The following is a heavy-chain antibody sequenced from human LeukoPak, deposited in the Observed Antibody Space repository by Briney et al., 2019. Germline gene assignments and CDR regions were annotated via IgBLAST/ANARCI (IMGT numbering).Heavy chain of an antibody. CDR3: AREDRDCGGDCPIDY. CDR2: IYYSGST. CDR1: GGSISSYY. Sequence: SETLSLTCTVSGGSISSYYWSWIRQPPGKGLEWIGYIYYSGSTNYNTSLKSRVTISVDTSKNQFSLKLSSVTAADTAVYYCAREDRDCGGDCPIDYWGQGTLVTVSS. J-gene: IGHJ4*02. D-gene: IGHD2-21*02. V-gene: IGHV4-59*01.